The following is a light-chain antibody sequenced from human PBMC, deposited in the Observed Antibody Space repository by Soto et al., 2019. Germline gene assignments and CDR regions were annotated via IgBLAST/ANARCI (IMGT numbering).Light chain of an antibody. CDR2: EVT. V-gene: IGLV2-8*01. CDR3: SSHAGINNVV. CDR1: SSDVGGYNY. J-gene: IGLJ3*02. Sequence: QSVLTQPPSASGSPGQSITISCTRTSSDVGGYNYVSWYQQHPGKAPKLMIYEVTKRPSGVPDRFSGSKSGNTASLTVSGLLAEDEADYYCSSHAGINNVVFGGGTKLTVL.